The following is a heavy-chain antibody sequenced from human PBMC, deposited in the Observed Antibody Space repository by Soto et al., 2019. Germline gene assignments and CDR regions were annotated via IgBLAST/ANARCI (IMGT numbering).Heavy chain of an antibody. CDR2: ISPVGTP. CDR1: GAAVSSGGYS. CDR3: SRGVLA. V-gene: IGHV4-30-2*01. D-gene: IGHD2-8*01. J-gene: IGHJ1*01. Sequence: QVQLKESGSTRVRPSQTLSLTCSVSGAAVSSGGYSWRCTRQPPGKGLEWIGFISPVGTPDYNASLKSRVTISVDRSKNHISLDLSSVPAADTAVYYCSRGVLAWGPGTLVAVSS.